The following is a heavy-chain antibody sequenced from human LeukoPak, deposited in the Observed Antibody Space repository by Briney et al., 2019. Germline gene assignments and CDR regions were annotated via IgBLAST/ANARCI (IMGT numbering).Heavy chain of an antibody. V-gene: IGHV1-69*05. Sequence: SVKVSCKAPGGTFISYAISWVRQAPRQGLEWMGGIIPIFGTANYAQKFQSRVTITTDESTSTAYMELSSLRSEDTAVYYCARGGDGYNWKFDYWGQGTLVTVSS. CDR3: ARGGDGYNWKFDY. D-gene: IGHD5-24*01. J-gene: IGHJ4*02. CDR2: IIPIFGTA. CDR1: GGTFISYA.